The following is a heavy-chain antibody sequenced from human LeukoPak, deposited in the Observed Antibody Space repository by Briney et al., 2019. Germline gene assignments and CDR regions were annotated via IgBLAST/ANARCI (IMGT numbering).Heavy chain of an antibody. CDR2: ITGSGKTT. CDR1: GFTFDKYA. Sequence: GGSLRLSCAASGFTFDKYALSWVRQAPGKGLEWVSTITGSGKTTYYADSVKGRFTISRDNSKNTLYLQMNSLRTEDTAVYYCARRWYFDLWGRGTLVTVSS. V-gene: IGHV3-23*01. J-gene: IGHJ2*01. CDR3: ARRWYFDL.